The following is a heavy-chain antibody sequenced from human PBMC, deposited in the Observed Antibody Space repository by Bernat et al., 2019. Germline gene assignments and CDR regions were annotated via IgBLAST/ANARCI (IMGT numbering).Heavy chain of an antibody. V-gene: IGHV1-2*04. CDR1: GYTFTGYY. CDR2: INPNSGGT. CDR3: AREEPYYDFWSGYDSSWYGMDV. J-gene: IGHJ6*02. D-gene: IGHD3-3*01. Sequence: QVQLVQSGAEVKKPGASVKVSCKASGYTFTGYYMHWVRQAPGQGLEWMGWINPNSGGTNYAQKFQGWVTRTRDTSISTAYMERSRLRSDDTAVYYCAREEPYYDFWSGYDSSWYGMDVWGQGTTVTVSS.